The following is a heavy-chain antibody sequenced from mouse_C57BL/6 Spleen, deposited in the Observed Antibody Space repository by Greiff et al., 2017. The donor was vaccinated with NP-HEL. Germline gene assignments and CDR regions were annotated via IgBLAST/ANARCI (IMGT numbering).Heavy chain of an antibody. Sequence: VHVKQSGPELVKPGASVKMSCKASGYTFTDYNMHWVKQSHGKSLEWIGYINPNNGGTSSNQKFKGKATLTVNKSSSTAYMELRSLTSEDSAVYYCASYGSSYLRAMDCWGQGTSVTVSS. J-gene: IGHJ4*01. D-gene: IGHD1-1*01. CDR2: INPNNGGT. CDR3: ASYGSSYLRAMDC. V-gene: IGHV1-22*01. CDR1: GYTFTDYN.